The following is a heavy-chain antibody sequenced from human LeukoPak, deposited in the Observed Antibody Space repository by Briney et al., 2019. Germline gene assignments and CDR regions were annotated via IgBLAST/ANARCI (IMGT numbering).Heavy chain of an antibody. J-gene: IGHJ4*02. CDR1: GFTFSSYW. V-gene: IGHV3-48*01. D-gene: IGHD2-2*01. Sequence: PGGSLRLSCAASGFTFSSYWMSWVRQAPGKGLEWVSYISSSSSTIYYADSVKGRFTISRDNAKNSLYLQMNSLRAEDTAVYYCARRYCSSTSCYADYWGQGTLVTVSS. CDR3: ARRYCSSTSCYADY. CDR2: ISSSSSTI.